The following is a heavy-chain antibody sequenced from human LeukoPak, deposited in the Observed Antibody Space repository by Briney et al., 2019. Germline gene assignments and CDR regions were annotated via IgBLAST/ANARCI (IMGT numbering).Heavy chain of an antibody. J-gene: IGHJ4*02. V-gene: IGHV4-34*01. CDR2: INHSGST. Sequence: SETLSLTCTVSGDSMSSYYWSWIRQPPGKGLEWIGEINHSGSTNYNPSLKSRVTISVDTSKNQFSLKLSSVTAADTAVYYCARRRGYYFDYWGQGTLVTVSS. CDR3: ARRRGYYFDY. D-gene: IGHD3-22*01. CDR1: GDSMSSYY.